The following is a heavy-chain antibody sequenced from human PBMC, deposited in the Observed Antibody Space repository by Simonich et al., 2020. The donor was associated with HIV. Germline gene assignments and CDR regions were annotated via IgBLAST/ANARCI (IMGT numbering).Heavy chain of an antibody. CDR2: INHRGKT. D-gene: IGHD3-3*02. J-gene: IGHJ5*02. CDR1: GGAFSDYF. CDR3: ARLHFEVWFDP. Sequence: QVQLQQWGAGLLKPSETLSLTCAVYGGAFSDYFWSWIRQSPGKGLEWIGEINHRGKTNYSPSLKSRVTVSGDTPKNQVSLKLSSVTAADTAVYYCARLHFEVWFDPWGQGTLVTVSS. V-gene: IGHV4-34*01.